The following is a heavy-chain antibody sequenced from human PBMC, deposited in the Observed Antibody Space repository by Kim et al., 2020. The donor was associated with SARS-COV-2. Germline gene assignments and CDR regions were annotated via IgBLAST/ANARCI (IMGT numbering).Heavy chain of an antibody. D-gene: IGHD3-16*02. J-gene: IGHJ4*02. CDR3: ARREDYVWGSYRYRYFDY. V-gene: IGHV5-51*01. Sequence: GESLKISCKGSGYSFTSYWIGWVRQMPGKGLEWMGIIYPGDSDTRYSPSFQGQVTISADKSISTAYLQWSSLMASDTAMYYCARREDYVWGSYRYRYFDYWGQGTLVTVSS. CDR1: GYSFTSYW. CDR2: IYPGDSDT.